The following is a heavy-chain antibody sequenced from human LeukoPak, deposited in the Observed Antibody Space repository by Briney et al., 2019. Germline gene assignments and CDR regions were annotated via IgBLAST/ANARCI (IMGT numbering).Heavy chain of an antibody. CDR1: ASSVSISC. CDR3: ARRGANSGSYSHFDP. J-gene: IGHJ2*01. CDR2: IYYSGSN. D-gene: IGHD1-26*01. Sequence: ADTLSLTCTVSASSVSISCTSWVRQPPGKGLEWIGYIYYSGSNNYNPSLKSRLTISVDTSKNQFSLKLSSVTAADTAVYYCARRGANSGSYSHFDPWGRGTLVTVSS. V-gene: IGHV4-59*02.